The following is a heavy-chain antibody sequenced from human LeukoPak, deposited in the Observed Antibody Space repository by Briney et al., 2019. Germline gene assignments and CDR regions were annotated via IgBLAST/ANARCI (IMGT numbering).Heavy chain of an antibody. J-gene: IGHJ4*02. CDR1: GFTFSRYW. CDR2: INEDGSEE. V-gene: IGHV3-7*03. Sequence: GGSLRLSCGPSGFTFSRYWMSWVRQAPGKGLEWVANINEDGSEEYYVDSVRGRFTISRDNAKNSLYLQMNSLRAEDTAVYYCARAGDGPAARDYWGQGALVTVSS. CDR3: ARAGDGPAARDY. D-gene: IGHD3-10*01.